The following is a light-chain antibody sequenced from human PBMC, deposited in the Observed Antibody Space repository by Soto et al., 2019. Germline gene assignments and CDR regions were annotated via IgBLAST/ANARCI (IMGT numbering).Light chain of an antibody. CDR1: SSDVGGFNY. V-gene: IGLV2-14*01. J-gene: IGLJ1*01. CDR2: EVS. CDR3: SSYTSISTYV. Sequence: LSQPASVSGSPGQSITISCTATSSDVGGFNYVSWVQQHPGKAPKLMIYEVSNRPSGVSNRFSGSKSGNTASLTISGLQAEDEADYYCSSYTSISTYVFGTGTKVTVL.